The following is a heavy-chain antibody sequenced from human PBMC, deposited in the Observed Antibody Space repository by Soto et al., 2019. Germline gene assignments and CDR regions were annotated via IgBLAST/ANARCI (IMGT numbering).Heavy chain of an antibody. CDR1: GFTFTNYF. CDR3: ARGDGRGSSGFYYYYGMDV. Sequence: QVQLVQSGAEVKKPGASVKVSCKASGFTFTNYFFHWVRQAPRQGLEWMGIIIPYDGSTNYVQSLQGRVTMTSDTSTSTVYMELSSLRSDDTAVYYCARGDGRGSSGFYYYYGMDVWGHGTTVTVSS. J-gene: IGHJ6*02. D-gene: IGHD6-25*01. V-gene: IGHV1-46*01. CDR2: IIPYDGST.